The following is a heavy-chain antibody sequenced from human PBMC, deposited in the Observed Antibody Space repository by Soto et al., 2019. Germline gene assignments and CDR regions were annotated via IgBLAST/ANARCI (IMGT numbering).Heavy chain of an antibody. CDR1: GGSFSGYY. Sequence: PSETLSLTCAVYGGSFSGYYWSWIRQPPGKGLEWIGEINHSGSTNYNPSLKSRVTISVDTSKNQFSLKLSSVTAADTAVYYCARGREVNCSGGSCYPTKYYYYGMDVWGQGTTVTVSS. J-gene: IGHJ6*02. D-gene: IGHD2-15*01. CDR2: INHSGST. V-gene: IGHV4-34*01. CDR3: ARGREVNCSGGSCYPTKYYYYGMDV.